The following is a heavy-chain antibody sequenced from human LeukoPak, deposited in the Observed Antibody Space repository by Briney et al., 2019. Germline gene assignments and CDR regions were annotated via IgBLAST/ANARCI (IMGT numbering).Heavy chain of an antibody. J-gene: IGHJ4*02. CDR2: ITISGTYI. Sequence: GGSLRLSCAASGFILSDYNMNWVRQAPGKGLEWVSFITISGTYITYADSVKGRFTISRDNAKNSLYLQMNSLRAEDTAVDYCRRGLSATARAYDYWGQGTLVTVSS. CDR3: RRGLSATARAYDY. CDR1: GFILSDYN. V-gene: IGHV3-21*01. D-gene: IGHD1-26*01.